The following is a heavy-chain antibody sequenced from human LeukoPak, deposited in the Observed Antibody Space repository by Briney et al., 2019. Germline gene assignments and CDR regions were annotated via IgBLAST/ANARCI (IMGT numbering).Heavy chain of an antibody. J-gene: IGHJ5*02. CDR3: GGFNTGWYDH. V-gene: IGHV3-23*01. D-gene: IGHD1-1*01. Sequence: GGSLRLSCAASGFTFSSYSMNWVRQAPGKGLEWVAGITGNSDHTHHADSVKGRFTVSRDNSKNTLFLQMDSLRAEDTAVYYCGGFNTGWYDHWGQGTLVTVSS. CDR2: ITGNSDHT. CDR1: GFTFSSYS.